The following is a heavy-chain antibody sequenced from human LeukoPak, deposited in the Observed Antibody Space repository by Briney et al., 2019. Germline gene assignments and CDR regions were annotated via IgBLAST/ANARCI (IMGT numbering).Heavy chain of an antibody. Sequence: GGSLRLSCAASGFTFSTFDMSWARQAPGPGLEWVSVIRARDSSTYYADSVKGRFTISRDNSKNTLYLEMNSLRAEDTALYYCAKVGVYYYYGMDVWGQGTTVTVSS. J-gene: IGHJ6*02. CDR2: IRARDSST. CDR3: AKVGVYYYYGMDV. V-gene: IGHV3-23*01. D-gene: IGHD3-16*01. CDR1: GFTFSTFD.